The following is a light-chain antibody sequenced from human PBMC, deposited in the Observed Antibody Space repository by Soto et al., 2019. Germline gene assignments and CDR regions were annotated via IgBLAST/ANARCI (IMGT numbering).Light chain of an antibody. CDR3: SSYGATSTL. J-gene: IGLJ2*01. V-gene: IGLV2-14*03. CDR2: DVS. CDR1: SSDIGLYTF. Sequence: QSVLTQPASLSGSPGQSITLPCTGRSSDIGLYTFVSWYQQHPGKAPKLLIYDVSYRPSGISDRFSGSKSGNTASLTISGLQPEDEADYYCSSYGATSTLFGGGTKVTVL.